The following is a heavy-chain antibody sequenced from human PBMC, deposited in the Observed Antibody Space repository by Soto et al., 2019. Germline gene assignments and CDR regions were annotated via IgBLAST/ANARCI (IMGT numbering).Heavy chain of an antibody. Sequence: SVKVSCKASGGTFSSYAISWVRQAPGQGLEWMGGIIPIFGTANYAQKFQGRVTITADESTSTAYMELSSLRSEDTAVYYCARNPYDILTGYSYYYYYGMDVWGQGTTVTVSS. CDR3: ARNPYDILTGYSYYYYYGMDV. CDR1: GGTFSSYA. CDR2: IIPIFGTA. D-gene: IGHD3-9*01. J-gene: IGHJ6*02. V-gene: IGHV1-69*13.